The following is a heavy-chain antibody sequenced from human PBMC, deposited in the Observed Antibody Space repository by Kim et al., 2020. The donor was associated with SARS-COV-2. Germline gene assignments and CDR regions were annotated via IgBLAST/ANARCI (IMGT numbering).Heavy chain of an antibody. CDR1: GGSFSGYY. Sequence: SETLSLTCAVYGGSFSGYYWSWIRQPPGKGLEWIGEINHSGSTNYNPSLKSRVTISVDTSKNQFSLKLSSVTAADTAVYYCARTPRFDSSSWYWVRSGAFDSWGQGTMVTVSS. CDR3: ARTPRFDSSSWYWVRSGAFDS. J-gene: IGHJ3*02. D-gene: IGHD6-13*01. CDR2: INHSGST. V-gene: IGHV4-34*01.